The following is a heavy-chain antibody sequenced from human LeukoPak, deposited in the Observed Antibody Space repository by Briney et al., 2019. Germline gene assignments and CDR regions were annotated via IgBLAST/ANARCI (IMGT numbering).Heavy chain of an antibody. D-gene: IGHD6-19*01. CDR3: TTDRGIAVRPLFDY. Sequence: GGSLRLSCAASGFTFSGYGMSWVRQAPGKGLEWVGRVKSKSDGGTIDYGAPVKGRFTISRDDSKNMLYLQMNSLQTEDTAVYYCTTDRGIAVRPLFDYWGQGTLVTVSS. J-gene: IGHJ4*02. V-gene: IGHV3-15*01. CDR2: VKSKSDGGTI. CDR1: GFTFSGYG.